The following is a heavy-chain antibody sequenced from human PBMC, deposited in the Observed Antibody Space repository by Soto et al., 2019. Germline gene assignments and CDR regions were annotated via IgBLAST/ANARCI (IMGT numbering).Heavy chain of an antibody. V-gene: IGHV1-69*06. CDR3: AGRCDSTTCLGHFDY. J-gene: IGHJ4*02. Sequence: QVQLVQSGAEVKKPGSSVKVSCKASGGTFNNYVVNWVRQAPGQGLEWMGGILPLFATANYAQKFQGRVTITAGKSTSTAYMELTSLRSEDTAVYYCAGRCDSTTCLGHFDYWGQGTLVTVAS. CDR1: GGTFNNYV. D-gene: IGHD2-2*01. CDR2: ILPLFATA.